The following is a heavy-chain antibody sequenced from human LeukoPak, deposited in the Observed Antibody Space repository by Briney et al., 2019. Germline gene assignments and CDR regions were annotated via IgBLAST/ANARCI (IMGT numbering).Heavy chain of an antibody. D-gene: IGHD4-23*01. J-gene: IGHJ4*02. Sequence: RKSGPTLVKPTQTLTLTCTFSGFSLSTSGVGVGWIRQPPGKALEWLAVIYWDDDERYSPSLKSRLTFTKDTSKNQVVLTMTNMDPVDTATYYCAHSCGGGNSAYFDYWGQGTLVTVSS. CDR3: AHSCGGGNSAYFDY. CDR2: IYWDDDE. CDR1: GFSLSTSGVG. V-gene: IGHV2-5*02.